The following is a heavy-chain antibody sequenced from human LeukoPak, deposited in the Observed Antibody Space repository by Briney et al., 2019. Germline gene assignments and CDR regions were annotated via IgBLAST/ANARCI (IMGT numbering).Heavy chain of an antibody. CDR3: ARGGLYNWNYSDYYYYYMDV. Sequence: SETLSLTCTVSGGSISSYYWSWLRQPPGKGLEGIGDIYYSGSTNYNPSLKSRVTISVDTSKNQFSLKLSSVTAADTAVYYCARGGLYNWNYSDYYYYYMDVWGKGTTVTVSS. J-gene: IGHJ6*03. V-gene: IGHV4-59*01. CDR1: GGSISSYY. CDR2: IYYSGST. D-gene: IGHD1-7*01.